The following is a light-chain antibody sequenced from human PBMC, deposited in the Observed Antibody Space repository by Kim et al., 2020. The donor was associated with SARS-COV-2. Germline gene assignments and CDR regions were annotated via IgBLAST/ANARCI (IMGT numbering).Light chain of an antibody. CDR1: SSDVGGYNY. Sequence: SVTLSCTGTSSDVGGYNYVSWYQQHPGKAPTLMIYDVSKRPAGVPDRFSGSKSGNTASLTISGLQAEDEADYYCCSYAGSYTWVFGGGTQLTVL. CDR3: CSYAGSYTWV. CDR2: DVS. J-gene: IGLJ3*02. V-gene: IGLV2-11*01.